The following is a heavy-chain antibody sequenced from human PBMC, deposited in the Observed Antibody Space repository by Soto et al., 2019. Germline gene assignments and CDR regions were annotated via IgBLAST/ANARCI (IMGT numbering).Heavy chain of an antibody. D-gene: IGHD1-20*01. Sequence: SVKVSCKASGGTFSSYAIGWVRQAPGQGLEWMGGIIPIFGTANYAQKVQGRVTITADESTSTAYMELSRLRSEDTAGYYGARAVNSQCSHAFLDVWGQGTPVTVSS. CDR2: IIPIFGTA. CDR3: ARAVNSQCSHAFLDV. CDR1: GGTFSSYA. J-gene: IGHJ6*02. V-gene: IGHV1-69*13.